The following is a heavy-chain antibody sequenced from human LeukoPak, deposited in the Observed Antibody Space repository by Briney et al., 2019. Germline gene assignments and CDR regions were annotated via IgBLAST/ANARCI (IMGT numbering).Heavy chain of an antibody. Sequence: PGGSLRLSCAASGFTFSSYAMHWVRQAPGKGLEYVSAISSNGGSTYYADSVKGRFTISRDNSKNTLYLQMSSLRAEDTAVYYCVKEGDSSSWYEVDYWGQGTLVTVSS. J-gene: IGHJ4*02. D-gene: IGHD6-13*01. CDR2: ISSNGGST. CDR3: VKEGDSSSWYEVDY. V-gene: IGHV3-64D*06. CDR1: GFTFSSYA.